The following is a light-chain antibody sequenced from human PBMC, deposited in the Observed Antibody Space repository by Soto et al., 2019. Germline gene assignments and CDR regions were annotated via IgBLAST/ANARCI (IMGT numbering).Light chain of an antibody. V-gene: IGKV3-11*01. CDR3: QQRSNWPIT. CDR1: QSVNSS. Sequence: EIVLTQSPSTLSLSPGERATVSCRASQSVNSSLAWYQQKPGQAPRLLIYDASNRAPGIPARFSGSGSGTDFTLTISSLEPEDFAVYYCQQRSNWPITFGHGTRLEIK. J-gene: IGKJ5*01. CDR2: DAS.